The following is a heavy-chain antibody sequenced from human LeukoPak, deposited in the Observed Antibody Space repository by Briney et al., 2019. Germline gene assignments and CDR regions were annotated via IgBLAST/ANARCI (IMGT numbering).Heavy chain of an antibody. J-gene: IGHJ5*02. CDR2: INHSGST. D-gene: IGHD2-15*01. V-gene: IGHV4-34*01. Sequence: SETLSLTCAFYGGSFSGYYWSWIREPPGKELEWIGEINHSGSTNYNPSLKSRVTISVDTSKNQFSLKLSSVTAADTAVYYCARAQMAPRMARFDPWGQGTLVTVSS. CDR1: GGSFSGYY. CDR3: ARAQMAPRMARFDP.